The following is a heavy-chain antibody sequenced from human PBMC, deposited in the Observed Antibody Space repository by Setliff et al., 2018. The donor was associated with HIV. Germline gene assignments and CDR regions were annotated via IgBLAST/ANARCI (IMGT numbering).Heavy chain of an antibody. CDR1: GFTFSGSA. Sequence: HPGGSLRLSCVASGFTFSGSALHWVRQAPGKGLEWVGRIRSKANNYATEYGASVKGRFIISRDDSKNMAYLQMNSLRTEDTAIYYCTRHRGSFDYWGLGTLVTVSS. J-gene: IGHJ4*02. D-gene: IGHD1-26*01. CDR3: TRHRGSFDY. V-gene: IGHV3-73*01. CDR2: IRSKANNYAT.